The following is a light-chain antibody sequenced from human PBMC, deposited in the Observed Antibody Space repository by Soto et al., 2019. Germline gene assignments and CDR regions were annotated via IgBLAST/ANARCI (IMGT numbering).Light chain of an antibody. Sequence: QSALTQPASVSGSPGQSITISCTGTSSDVGGYNYDSCYQQHPSKAPKLMIYDVSNRPSGVSNRFSGSKSGNTASLTISGLQAEDEADYYCSSYTSSSTRVFGGGTKLTVL. CDR3: SSYTSSSTRV. J-gene: IGLJ2*01. CDR1: SSDVGGYNY. V-gene: IGLV2-14*01. CDR2: DVS.